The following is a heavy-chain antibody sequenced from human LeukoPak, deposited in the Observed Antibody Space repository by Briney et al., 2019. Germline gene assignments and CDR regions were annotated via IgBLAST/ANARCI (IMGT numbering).Heavy chain of an antibody. V-gene: IGHV4-34*01. CDR3: ARGGSYPTSNDY. Sequence: SETLSLTCTVYGGSFSGYYWSWIRQPPGKGLEWIGEIHHSGTTNYNPSPKSRVTISLDTSKNQFSLKVSSVTAADTAVYYCARGGSYPTSNDYWGQGTLVTASS. D-gene: IGHD1-26*01. CDR1: GGSFSGYY. CDR2: IHHSGTT. J-gene: IGHJ4*02.